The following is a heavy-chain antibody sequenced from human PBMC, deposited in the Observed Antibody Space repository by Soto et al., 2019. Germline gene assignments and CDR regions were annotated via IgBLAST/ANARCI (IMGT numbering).Heavy chain of an antibody. V-gene: IGHV1-69*02. CDR1: GGTFSSYT. Sequence: ASVNVSCKASGGTFSSYTISWVRQAPGQGLEWMGRIIPILGIANYAQKFQGRVTITADKSTSTAYMELSSLRSEDTAVYYCARAGWNDVYSLDYFDYWGQGTLVTVSS. J-gene: IGHJ4*02. CDR2: IIPILGIA. CDR3: ARAGWNDVYSLDYFDY. D-gene: IGHD1-1*01.